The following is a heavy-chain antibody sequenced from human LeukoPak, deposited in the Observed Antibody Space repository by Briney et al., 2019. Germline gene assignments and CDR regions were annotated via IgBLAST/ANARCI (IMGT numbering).Heavy chain of an antibody. D-gene: IGHD3-10*01. CDR1: GFTFSSYA. CDR3: AMGGSGSYFDY. CDR2: ISGSGGST. J-gene: IGHJ4*02. V-gene: IGHV3-23*01. Sequence: GGSLRLSCAASGFTFSSYAMSWVRQAPGKGLEWVSAISGSGGSTYYADSVKGRFTITRDNSKNTLYLQMNSLRAEDTAVYYCAMGGSGSYFDYWGQGALVTVSS.